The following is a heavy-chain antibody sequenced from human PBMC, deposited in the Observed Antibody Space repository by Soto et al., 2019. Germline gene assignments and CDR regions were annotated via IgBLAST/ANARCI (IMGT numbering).Heavy chain of an antibody. Sequence: QVQLVQSGAEVKKPGSSVKVSCKASGGTFSSYAISWVRQAPGQGLEWMGGIIPIFGTANYAQKFQGRVTITADESTSTAYMELSSLKSEYTAVYYCARPVVPAALGKKNYYYGMDVWGQGTTVTVSS. CDR2: IIPIFGTA. CDR1: GGTFSSYA. D-gene: IGHD2-2*01. V-gene: IGHV1-69*01. CDR3: ARPVVPAALGKKNYYYGMDV. J-gene: IGHJ6*02.